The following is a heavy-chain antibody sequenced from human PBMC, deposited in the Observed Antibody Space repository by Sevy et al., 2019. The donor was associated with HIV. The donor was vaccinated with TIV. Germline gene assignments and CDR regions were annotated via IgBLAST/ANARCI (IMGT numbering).Heavy chain of an antibody. CDR3: AKDFTGYNGMDV. CDR2: ISYDGRNK. J-gene: IGHJ6*02. V-gene: IGHV3-30*18. Sequence: GGSLRLSCAVSRIIFTTSGMHWVRQAPGKGLEWVAVISYDGRNKFYGDSVKGRFTISRDNCKNILYLQMNSLRAEDTAVYYCAKDFTGYNGMDVWGQGTMVTVSS. D-gene: IGHD3-9*01. CDR1: RIIFTTSG.